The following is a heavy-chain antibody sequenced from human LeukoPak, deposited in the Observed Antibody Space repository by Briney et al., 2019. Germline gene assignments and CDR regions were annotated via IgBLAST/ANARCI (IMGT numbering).Heavy chain of an antibody. D-gene: IGHD5-12*01. V-gene: IGHV3-23*01. J-gene: IGHJ4*02. Sequence: GSLRLSCAASGFSFSSYGMSWVRQAPGKGLEWVSGISSSEGGTYYANSVKGRFTISRDNSKNTLYLQMNSLRAEDTAVYYCARGPSGYHNTGGQGTLVTVSS. CDR3: ARGPSGYHNT. CDR1: GFSFSSYG. CDR2: ISSSEGGT.